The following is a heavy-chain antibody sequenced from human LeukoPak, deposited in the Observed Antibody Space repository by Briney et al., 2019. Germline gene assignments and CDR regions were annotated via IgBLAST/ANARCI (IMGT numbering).Heavy chain of an antibody. V-gene: IGHV3-7*01. CDR2: IKHDGSEK. CDR1: GFTFTTYW. D-gene: IGHD5-24*01. Sequence: GGSLRLSCAASGFTFTTYWMSWVRQAPGKGLEWVANIKHDGSEKNYVDSVKGRFTISRDNAKNSLYLQMNSLRAEDTAVYFCAREGWWFDYWGQGTLVTASS. J-gene: IGHJ5*01. CDR3: AREGWWFDY.